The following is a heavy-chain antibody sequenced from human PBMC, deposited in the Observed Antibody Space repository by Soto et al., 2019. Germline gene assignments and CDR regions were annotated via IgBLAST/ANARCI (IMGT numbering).Heavy chain of an antibody. D-gene: IGHD3-10*01. Sequence: LETLSLTCTVSTDSSSFTNSYWGWIRQPPGKGLQWIGSSSYNGGTLNNPSLKGRVVISFDTSKKQSSLQVTSVTAADTAVYFCARHRIEVVWRGFDFWGQGSPVTVSS. CDR3: ARHRIEVVWRGFDF. V-gene: IGHV4-39*01. CDR1: TDSSSFTNSY. J-gene: IGHJ4*02. CDR2: SSYNGGT.